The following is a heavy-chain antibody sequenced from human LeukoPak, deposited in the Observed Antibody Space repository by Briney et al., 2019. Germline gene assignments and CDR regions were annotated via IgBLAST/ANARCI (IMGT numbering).Heavy chain of an antibody. CDR2: ISTGGKSI. J-gene: IGHJ5*01. Sequence: PGGSLRLSCAASGFTFSSYNMDWVRQAPGKGLEWVSYISTGGKSIFYAKSVQGRFTISRDNPQHPPYLQLDSLRTKDPAFYSFARLRQCGHSAWGQGTLVTVSS. V-gene: IGHV3-48*01. CDR1: GFTFSSYN. D-gene: IGHD6-19*01. CDR3: ARLRQCGHSA.